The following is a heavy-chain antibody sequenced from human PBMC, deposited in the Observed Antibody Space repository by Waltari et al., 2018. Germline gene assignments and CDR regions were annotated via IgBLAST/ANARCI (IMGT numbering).Heavy chain of an antibody. Sequence: QVQLVESGGGVVQPGRSLRLSCAASGFTFSSYAMHWVRQAPGKGLEWVAVISYDGSNKYYADSVKGRFTISRDNSKNTLYLQMNSLRAEDTAVYYCASSPRAAAEYYGMDVWGQGTTVTVSS. J-gene: IGHJ6*02. CDR1: GFTFSSYA. D-gene: IGHD6-13*01. CDR2: ISYDGSNK. V-gene: IGHV3-30-3*01. CDR3: ASSPRAAAEYYGMDV.